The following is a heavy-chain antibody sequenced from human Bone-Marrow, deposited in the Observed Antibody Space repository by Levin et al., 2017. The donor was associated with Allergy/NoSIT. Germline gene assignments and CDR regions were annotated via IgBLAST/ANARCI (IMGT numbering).Heavy chain of an antibody. D-gene: IGHD6-13*01. CDR1: GFTFDDYA. V-gene: IGHV3-9*01. Sequence: GGSLRLSCAASGFTFDDYAMHWVRQAPGKGLEWVSGISWNSGSIGYADSVKGRFTISRDNAKNSLYLQMNSLRAEDTALYYCAKDIYGEQLDVNFDYWGQGTLVTVSS. J-gene: IGHJ4*02. CDR2: ISWNSGSI. CDR3: AKDIYGEQLDVNFDY.